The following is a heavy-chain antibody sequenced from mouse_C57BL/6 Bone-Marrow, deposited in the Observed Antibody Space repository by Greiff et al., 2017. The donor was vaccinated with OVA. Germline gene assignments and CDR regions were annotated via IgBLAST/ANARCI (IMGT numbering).Heavy chain of an antibody. V-gene: IGHV14-2*01. D-gene: IGHD2-3*01. Sequence: DVKLQESGAELVKPGASVKLSCTASGFNIKDYYMHWVKQRTEQGLEWIGRIDPEDGETKYAPNFQGKAPITADTSSNTAYLQLSSLTSEDTAVYYCARDGYYVDYWGQGTTLTVSS. CDR3: ARDGYYVDY. CDR2: IDPEDGET. CDR1: GFNIKDYY. J-gene: IGHJ2*01.